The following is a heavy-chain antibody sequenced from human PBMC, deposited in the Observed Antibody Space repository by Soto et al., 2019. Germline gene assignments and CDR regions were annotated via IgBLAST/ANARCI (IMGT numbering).Heavy chain of an antibody. CDR1: GGTFSNYT. CDR2: FIPISGAA. J-gene: IGHJ4*02. D-gene: IGHD4-4*01. Sequence: QVQLVQSGAEVKKPGSSVKVSCQASGGTFSNYTFNWVRQAPGQGLERMGGFIPISGAAYYAQRFEGRVTITAADSTNTAYMELSSQRSEDTAVYCSARPRGNSPLFDYWGQGTLVTVSS. CDR3: ARPRGNSPLFDY. V-gene: IGHV1-69*01.